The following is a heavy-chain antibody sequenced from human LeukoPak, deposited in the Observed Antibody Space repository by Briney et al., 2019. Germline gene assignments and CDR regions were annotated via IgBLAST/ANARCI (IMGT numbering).Heavy chain of an antibody. J-gene: IGHJ4*02. V-gene: IGHV4-34*01. CDR1: GGSFSGYY. Sequence: PSETLSLTCAVYGGSFSGYYWSWIRQPPGKGLEWIGEIYHSGSTNYNPSLKSRVTISVDKSKNQFSLKLSSVTAADTAVYYCARGTVVVPAAMGILFDYWGQGTLVTVSS. CDR3: ARGTVVVPAAMGILFDY. D-gene: IGHD2-2*01. CDR2: IYHSGST.